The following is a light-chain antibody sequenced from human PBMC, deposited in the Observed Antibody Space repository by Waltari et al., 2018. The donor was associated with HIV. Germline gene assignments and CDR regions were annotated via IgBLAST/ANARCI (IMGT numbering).Light chain of an antibody. J-gene: IGKJ1*01. CDR1: QSVRSNF. CDR3: QQYATSPVT. Sequence: EIVLTQSPGTLSLSPGGRATLSCRASQSVRSNFLAWYQQKRVQAPRLLIYGASTRATGIPDRFSGSGSGTDFTLTISRLEPEDFAVYFCQQYATSPVTFGHGTKVDIK. V-gene: IGKV3-20*01. CDR2: GAS.